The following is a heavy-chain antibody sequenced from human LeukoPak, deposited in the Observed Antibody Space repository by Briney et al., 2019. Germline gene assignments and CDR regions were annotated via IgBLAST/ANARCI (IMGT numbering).Heavy chain of an antibody. CDR2: IIPIFGTA. J-gene: IGHJ4*02. V-gene: IGHV1-69*05. Sequence: SVKVSCKASGGTFSSYAISWVRQAPGQGLEWMGGIIPIFGTANYAQKFQGRVTITTDESTSTAYMELSSLRSEDTAVYYCARGKGYYDSSGHLYYWGQGTLVTVSS. CDR3: ARGKGYYDSSGHLYY. D-gene: IGHD3-22*01. CDR1: GGTFSSYA.